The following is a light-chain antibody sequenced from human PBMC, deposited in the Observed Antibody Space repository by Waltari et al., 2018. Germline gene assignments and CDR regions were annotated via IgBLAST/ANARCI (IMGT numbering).Light chain of an antibody. J-gene: IGLJ2*01. V-gene: IGLV2-11*01. Sequence: QAALTQPRSVSGSPGQSVTISCTGTSSDIGGYNYVSWYQQHPGTAPKLMIYEVSKRPSGVSDRFSGSKSGNTASLTISGLQAEDEADYYCSSYAGSNTYVLFGGGTRLTVL. CDR2: EVS. CDR3: SSYAGSNTYVL. CDR1: SSDIGGYNY.